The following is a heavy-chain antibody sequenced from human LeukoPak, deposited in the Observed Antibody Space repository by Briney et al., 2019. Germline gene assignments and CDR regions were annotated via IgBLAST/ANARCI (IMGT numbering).Heavy chain of an antibody. CDR2: ISAYNGNT. CDR1: GYTFTSYG. CDR3: ARSLGPYYYYGMDV. J-gene: IGHJ6*04. Sequence: ASVKVSCKASGYTFTSYGISWVRQAPGQGLEWMGWISAYNGNTNYAQKLQGRVTMTTDTSTSTAYMELRSLRSDDTDVYYCARSLGPYYYYGMDVWGKGTTATVSS. V-gene: IGHV1-18*04.